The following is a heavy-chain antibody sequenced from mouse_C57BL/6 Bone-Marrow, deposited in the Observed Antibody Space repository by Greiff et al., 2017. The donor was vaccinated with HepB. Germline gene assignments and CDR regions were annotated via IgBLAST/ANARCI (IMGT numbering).Heavy chain of an antibody. D-gene: IGHD1-1*01. V-gene: IGHV14-4*01. CDR2: IDPENGDT. CDR3: VIYYYGSSYAMDY. J-gene: IGHJ4*01. Sequence: EVKVVESGAELVRPGASVKLSCTASGFNIKDDYMHWVKQRPEQGLEWIGWIDPENGDTEYASKFQGKATITADTSSNTAYLQLSSLTSEDTAVYYCVIYYYGSSYAMDYWGQGTSVTVSS. CDR1: GFNIKDDY.